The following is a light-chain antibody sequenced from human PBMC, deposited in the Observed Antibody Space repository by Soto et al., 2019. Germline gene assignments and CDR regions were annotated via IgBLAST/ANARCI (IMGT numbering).Light chain of an antibody. CDR2: DTN. CDR3: LLLYSGNRRV. CDR1: TGTVTSGHY. Sequence: QAVVTQEPSLPVSPGETVTLTCGSSTGTVTSGHYPYWFQQRPGQAPTTLIYDTNNKYSWTPDRFSGSLLGGKAALTLSGAQPEDEGDYYCLLLYSGNRRVFGTGTKVTVL. J-gene: IGLJ1*01. V-gene: IGLV7-46*01.